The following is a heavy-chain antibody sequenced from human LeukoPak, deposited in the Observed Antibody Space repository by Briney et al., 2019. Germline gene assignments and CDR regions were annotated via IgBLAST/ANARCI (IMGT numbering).Heavy chain of an antibody. CDR2: IYTSGST. CDR1: GGSISSGSYY. J-gene: IGHJ6*03. D-gene: IGHD6-6*01. Sequence: TLSLTCTVSGGSISSGSYYWSWIRQPAGKGLEWIGRIYTSGSTNYNPSFKSRVTISVDTSKNQFSLKLSSVTAADTAVYYCARAGSSSSVYYYYYMDVWGKGTTVTVSS. CDR3: ARAGSSSSVYYYYYMDV. V-gene: IGHV4-61*02.